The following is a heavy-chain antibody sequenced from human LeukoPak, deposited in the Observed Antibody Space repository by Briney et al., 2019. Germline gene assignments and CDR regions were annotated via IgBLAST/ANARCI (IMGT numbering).Heavy chain of an antibody. V-gene: IGHV3-48*04. CDR1: GFTFSSYS. CDR3: ARDRGGSYSAIDY. D-gene: IGHD1-26*01. Sequence: GRSLRLSCAASGFTFSSYSMNWVRQALGKGLEWVSFISSNSSTIYYADSVKGRFTISRDNAKNSLYLQMNSLRAEDTAVYYCARDRGGSYSAIDYWGQGTLVTVSS. J-gene: IGHJ4*02. CDR2: ISSNSSTI.